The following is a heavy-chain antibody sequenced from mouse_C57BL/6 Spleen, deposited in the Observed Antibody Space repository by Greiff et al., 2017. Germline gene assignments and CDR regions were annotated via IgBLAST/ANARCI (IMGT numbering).Heavy chain of an antibody. Sequence: EVMLVESGGGLVKPGGSLKLSCAASGFTFSDYGMHWVRQAPEKGLEWVAYISSGSSTIYYADTVKGRFTISRDNAKNTLFLQMTRLRSEDTAMYYCARDYGTPLAMDYWGQGTSVTVAS. CDR2: ISSGSSTI. J-gene: IGHJ4*01. CDR1: GFTFSDYG. V-gene: IGHV5-17*01. D-gene: IGHD1-1*01. CDR3: ARDYGTPLAMDY.